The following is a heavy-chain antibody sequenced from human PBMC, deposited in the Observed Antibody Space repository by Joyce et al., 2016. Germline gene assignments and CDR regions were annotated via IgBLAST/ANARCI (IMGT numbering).Heavy chain of an antibody. J-gene: IGHJ6*02. V-gene: IGHV1-2*02. Sequence: QVQLEQSGAEVKKPGASVIVSCKASGYTFTDFYIHWVGKAPGQGLEGMGWINPKSGGTNSAQKFQGRVTMTRDTSISTAYMELRSLRSDDTAMYYCARTGSTDVWGQGTTVTVSS. CDR2: INPKSGGT. CDR1: GYTFTDFY. D-gene: IGHD1-14*01. CDR3: ARTGSTDV.